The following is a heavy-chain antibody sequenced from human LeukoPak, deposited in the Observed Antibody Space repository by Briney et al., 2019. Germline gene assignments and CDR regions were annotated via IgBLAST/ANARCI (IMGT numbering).Heavy chain of an antibody. V-gene: IGHV1-2*04. D-gene: IGHD3-10*01. CDR3: ARNIWFGESNDAFDI. CDR2: INPNSGGT. J-gene: IGHJ3*02. Sequence: ASVKVSCKASGYTFTGYYMHWVRQAPGQGLEWMGWINPNSGGTNYAQKFQGWVTMTRDTSISTAYMELSRLRSDDTAVYYCARNIWFGESNDAFDIWGQGTMVTVSS. CDR1: GYTFTGYY.